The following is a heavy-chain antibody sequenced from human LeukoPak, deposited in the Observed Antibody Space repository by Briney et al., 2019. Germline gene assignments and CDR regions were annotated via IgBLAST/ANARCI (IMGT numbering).Heavy chain of an antibody. Sequence: GGSLRLSCAASGFTFSSYSMNWDRQAAGKGLEWVSSISSSSSYIYYADSVKGRFTVSRDNAKNSVYLQMNSLRAEDTAVYYCARASSSWYYFDYWGQGTLVTVSS. V-gene: IGHV3-21*01. CDR1: GFTFSSYS. D-gene: IGHD6-13*01. CDR3: ARASSSWYYFDY. J-gene: IGHJ4*02. CDR2: ISSSSSYI.